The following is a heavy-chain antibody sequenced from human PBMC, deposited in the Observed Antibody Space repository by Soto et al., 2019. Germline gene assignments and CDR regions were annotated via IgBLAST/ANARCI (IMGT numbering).Heavy chain of an antibody. Sequence: PSETLSLTCTVSGGSISSYYWSWIRQPPGKGLEWLGYIYYKGNTNYNPSLKSRVTISVDTSKNQFSLKLSSVTAADTAVYYCARHKFGRLDPYYYYLDVWGKGTTVTVSS. D-gene: IGHD3-10*01. CDR2: IYYKGNT. CDR3: ARHKFGRLDPYYYYLDV. CDR1: GGSISSYY. J-gene: IGHJ6*03. V-gene: IGHV4-59*08.